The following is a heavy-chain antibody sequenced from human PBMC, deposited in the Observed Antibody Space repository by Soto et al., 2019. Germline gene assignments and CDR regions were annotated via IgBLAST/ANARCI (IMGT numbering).Heavy chain of an antibody. CDR2: MFDKGST. Sequence: QVQLQESGPGLVKPSETLSLTCTVSDGSISNYYWSWIRQPPGKGLEWIGYMFDKGSTNYNPSLKGRVTMSLDTSKNQFSLKVTSVTAADTAVYYCARAGVLRYFGSIWGQGTTVTVSS. CDR3: ARAGVLRYFGSI. CDR1: DGSISNYY. D-gene: IGHD3-9*01. V-gene: IGHV4-59*01. J-gene: IGHJ3*02.